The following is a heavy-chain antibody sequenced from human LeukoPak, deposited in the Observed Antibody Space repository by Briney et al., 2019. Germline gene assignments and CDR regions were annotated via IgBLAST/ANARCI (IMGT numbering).Heavy chain of an antibody. J-gene: IGHJ4*02. CDR2: ISFDGSHQ. D-gene: IGHD3-10*01. CDR3: ATPLISISSPTYYNYFEY. Sequence: PGGSLRLSCVASGFTFRSYSLHWVRQAPGKGLEWVAVISFDGSHQYLADSVKGRFTISRDHSNNTLYLQMNSLRAEDTAVYYCATPLISISSPTYYNYFEYWGQGALVTVSS. CDR1: GFTFRSYS. V-gene: IGHV3-30*04.